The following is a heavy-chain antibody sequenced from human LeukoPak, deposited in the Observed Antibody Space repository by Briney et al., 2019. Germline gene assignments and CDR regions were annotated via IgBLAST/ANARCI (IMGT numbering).Heavy chain of an antibody. CDR3: ARGSSSGWYYFDH. V-gene: IGHV1-2*02. CDR2: INPISGGT. J-gene: IGHJ4*02. Sequence: GASVKVSCKASGYTFTGYYAHWVRQAPGQGLEWMGWINPISGGTNYAQNFQGRVTLTRDTSINTAYMEVGRLISDDTAVYYCARGSSSGWYYFDHWGQGTLVTVSS. CDR1: GYTFTGYY. D-gene: IGHD6-19*01.